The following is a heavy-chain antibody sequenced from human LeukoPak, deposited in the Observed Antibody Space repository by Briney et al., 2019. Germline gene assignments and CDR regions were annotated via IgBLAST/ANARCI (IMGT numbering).Heavy chain of an antibody. CDR1: GNSISNYA. J-gene: IGHJ4*02. V-gene: IGHV1-69*13. D-gene: IGHD5-24*01. CDR3: ARDPDGYSYYFDY. CDR2: IIPIFGTA. Sequence: ASVKVSCKASGNSISNYAVSWVRQAPGQGFEWMGGIIPIFGTADYAQKFQGRVTITADESTSTAYMELSSLRSEDTAVYYCARDPDGYSYYFDYWGQGTLVTVSS.